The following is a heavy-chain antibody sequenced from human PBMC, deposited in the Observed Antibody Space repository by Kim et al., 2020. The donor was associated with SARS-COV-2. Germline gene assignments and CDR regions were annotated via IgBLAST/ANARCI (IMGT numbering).Heavy chain of an antibody. J-gene: IGHJ4*02. CDR1: GFTFSSYA. V-gene: IGHV3-23*01. Sequence: GGSLRLSCAASGFTFSSYAMSWVRQAPGKGLEWVSAISGSGGSTYYADSVKGRFTISRDNSKNTLYLQMNSLRAEDTAVYYCAKGTRVQMAEAVVVRIIDYWGQGTLVTVSS. CDR3: AKGTRVQMAEAVVVRIIDY. CDR2: ISGSGGST. D-gene: IGHD1-20*01.